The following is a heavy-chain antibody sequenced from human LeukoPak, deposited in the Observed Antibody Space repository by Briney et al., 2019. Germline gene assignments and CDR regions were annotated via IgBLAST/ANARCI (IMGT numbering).Heavy chain of an antibody. J-gene: IGHJ4*02. CDR3: AKDKD. CDR1: GYTFTDSY. Sequence: ASVKVSCKASGYTFTDSYMDWVRQAPGQGLEWMGWINPNSGDTNYAQKFQGRVTMSRDTSISTAYMELSRLTSDDTAVYYCAKDKDWGQGTLVTVSS. V-gene: IGHV1-2*02. CDR2: INPNSGDT.